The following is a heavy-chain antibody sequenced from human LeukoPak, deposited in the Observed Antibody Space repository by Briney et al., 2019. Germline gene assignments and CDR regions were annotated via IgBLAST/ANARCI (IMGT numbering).Heavy chain of an antibody. CDR1: GGSFSGYY. Sequence: SETLSLTCAVYGGSFSGYYWSWIRQPPGKGLEWIGEINHSGSTNYNPSLKSRVTISVDTSKNQFSLKLSSVTAADTAVYYCARDRVYVRDLDYWGQGTLVTVSS. CDR3: ARDRVYVRDLDY. J-gene: IGHJ4*02. V-gene: IGHV4-34*01. D-gene: IGHD5/OR15-5a*01. CDR2: INHSGST.